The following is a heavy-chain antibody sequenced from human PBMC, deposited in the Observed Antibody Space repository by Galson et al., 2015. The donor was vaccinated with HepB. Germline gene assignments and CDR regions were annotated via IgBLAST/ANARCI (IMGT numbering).Heavy chain of an antibody. V-gene: IGHV3-23*01. CDR3: AKGLPEKTDGWYRQALYYFDS. CDR2: ITPSGDNT. D-gene: IGHD6-19*01. Sequence: SLRLSCAASGFTFSYYAMAWVRQAPGKGLEWISAITPSGDNTYSADSMKGRFFISRDNSQNTLFLQMNSLRADDTAIYFCAKGLPEKTDGWYRQALYYFDSWGQGTRVTVSS. J-gene: IGHJ4*02. CDR1: GFTFSYYA.